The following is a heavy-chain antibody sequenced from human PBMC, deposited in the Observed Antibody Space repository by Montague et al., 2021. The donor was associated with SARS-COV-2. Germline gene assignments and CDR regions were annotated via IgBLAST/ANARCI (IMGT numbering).Heavy chain of an antibody. J-gene: IGHJ4*02. CDR1: GFTFKNYA. Sequence: SLRLSCAASGFTFKNYAMGWVRQAPGKGLEWVSAVSDTGGGTYYADSVKGRFTISRDNGRNSVHLQMNSLRAKDTALYYCAKDDGSGNYYNGLYENWGQGTRVTVSS. D-gene: IGHD3-10*01. V-gene: IGHV3-23*01. CDR3: AKDDGSGNYYNGLYEN. CDR2: VSDTGGGT.